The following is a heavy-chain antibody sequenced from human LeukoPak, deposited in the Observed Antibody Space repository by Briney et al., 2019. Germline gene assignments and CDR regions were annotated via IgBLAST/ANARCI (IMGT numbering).Heavy chain of an antibody. CDR2: ISGSGDST. CDR3: AKVRYNSGWLFDY. D-gene: IGHD6-19*01. J-gene: IGHJ4*02. CDR1: GFTFSSYA. Sequence: GGSLRLSRAASGFTFSSYAMTWVRQAPGKGLEWVSGISGSGDSTYYADSVKGRFTISRDNSKNTFYLQMNSLRAEDTAVYYCAKVRYNSGWLFDYWGQGTLVTVSS. V-gene: IGHV3-23*01.